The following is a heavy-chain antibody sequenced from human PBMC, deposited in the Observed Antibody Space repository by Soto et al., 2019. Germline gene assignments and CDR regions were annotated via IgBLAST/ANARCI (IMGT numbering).Heavy chain of an antibody. CDR1: GGSISSDDYY. Sequence: SETLALTCTVSGGSISSDDYYSSCIRQPPGKGLEWIAYMYYSGSTYYDPSLKSRVAISVDTSKNQFSLKLSSVTAADTAVYYCARGDGHALDVWGQGTTVTVSS. J-gene: IGHJ6*02. D-gene: IGHD1-26*01. CDR2: MYYSGST. V-gene: IGHV4-30-4*01. CDR3: ARGDGHALDV.